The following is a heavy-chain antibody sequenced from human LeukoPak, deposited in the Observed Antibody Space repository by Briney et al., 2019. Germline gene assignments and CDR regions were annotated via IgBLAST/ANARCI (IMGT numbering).Heavy chain of an antibody. V-gene: IGHV3-21*04. J-gene: IGHJ6*02. CDR2: ISDDSNYI. D-gene: IGHD6-19*01. CDR3: AKDIGQWLSDGMDV. CDR1: GFTFSDYS. Sequence: GGSLRLSCAASGFTFSDYSMNWVRQAPGKGLEWVSSISDDSNYIYYADSVKGRFTISRDNAKNSLYLQMNSLRAEDTALYYCAKDIGQWLSDGMDVWGQGTTVTVSS.